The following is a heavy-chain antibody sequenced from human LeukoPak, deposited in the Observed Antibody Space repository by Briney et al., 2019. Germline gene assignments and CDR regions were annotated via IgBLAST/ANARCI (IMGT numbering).Heavy chain of an antibody. CDR3: ASLPYDFWSGYPYYFDY. D-gene: IGHD3-3*01. CDR2: ISYDGSNK. V-gene: IGHV3-30*03. Sequence: PGGSLRLSCAASGFTFSSYGMHWVRQAPGKGLEWVAVISYDGSNKYYADSVKGRFTISRDNSKNTLYLQMNSLRAEDTAVYYCASLPYDFWSGYPYYFDYWGQGTLVTVSS. J-gene: IGHJ4*02. CDR1: GFTFSSYG.